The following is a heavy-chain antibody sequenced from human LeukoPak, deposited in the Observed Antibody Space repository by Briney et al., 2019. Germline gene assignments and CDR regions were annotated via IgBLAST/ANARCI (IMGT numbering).Heavy chain of an antibody. CDR1: GFTFSNAW. CDR2: IKSKTDGGTT. Sequence: GGSLRLSCAASGFTFSNAWMSWVRQAPGKGLEWVGRIKSKTDGGTTDYAAPVKGRFTISRDDSKNTLYLQMNSLKTEDTAVYYCTTSRATTHGSYYFVAAFDIWGQGTMVTVSS. D-gene: IGHD1-26*01. CDR3: TTSRATTHGSYYFVAAFDI. V-gene: IGHV3-15*01. J-gene: IGHJ3*02.